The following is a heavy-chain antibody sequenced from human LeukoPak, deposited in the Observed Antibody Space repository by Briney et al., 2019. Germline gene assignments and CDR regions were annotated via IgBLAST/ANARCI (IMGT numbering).Heavy chain of an antibody. CDR1: GFTFSNYA. Sequence: GGSLRLSCAASGFTFSNYAMSWVRQAPGKGLEWVSAISGSGGSTYYADSVKGRFTISRDNSKNTLYLQMNSLRAEDTAVYYCATGVLASYGSGSYSGFDFDYWGQGTLVTVSS. CDR3: ATGVLASYGSGSYSGFDFDY. J-gene: IGHJ4*02. D-gene: IGHD3-10*01. V-gene: IGHV3-23*01. CDR2: ISGSGGST.